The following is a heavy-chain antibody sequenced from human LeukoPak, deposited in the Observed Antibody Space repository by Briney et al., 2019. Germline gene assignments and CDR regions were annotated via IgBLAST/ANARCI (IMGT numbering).Heavy chain of an antibody. Sequence: SVKVSCKASGGTFSSYAISWVRQAPGQGLEWMGGIIPMFGTANYAQKFQGRVTITADKSTSTAYMELSSLRAEDTAVYYCARDPPGRPNSSSSYGWGQGTLVTVSS. CDR2: IIPMFGTA. D-gene: IGHD6-6*01. J-gene: IGHJ4*02. CDR3: ARDPPGRPNSSSSYG. V-gene: IGHV1-69*06. CDR1: GGTFSSYA.